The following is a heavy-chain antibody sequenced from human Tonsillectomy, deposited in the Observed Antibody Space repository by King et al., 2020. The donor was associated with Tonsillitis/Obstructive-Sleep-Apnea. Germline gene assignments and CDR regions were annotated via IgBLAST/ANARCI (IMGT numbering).Heavy chain of an antibody. CDR2: ISYGGSDK. CDR3: ARDARMGIAVAGEH. D-gene: IGHD6-19*01. CDR1: GFTFSSYA. Sequence: VQLVESGGGVVQPGRSLRLSCVASGFTFSSYAMHWVRQAPGKGLEWVATISYGGSDKYHADSVKGRFTVSRDNSKNTLYLHMNSLRTKDTAVYYCARDARMGIAVAGEHWGQGTLVTVSS. V-gene: IGHV3-30*04. J-gene: IGHJ1*01.